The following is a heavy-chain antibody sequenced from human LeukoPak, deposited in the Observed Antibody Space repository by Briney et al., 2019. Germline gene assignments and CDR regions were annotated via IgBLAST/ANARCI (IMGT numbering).Heavy chain of an antibody. D-gene: IGHD3-10*01. V-gene: IGHV3-48*01. CDR3: ARSAVRGVACDY. CDR1: GFTFSGFS. J-gene: IGHJ4*02. Sequence: TGGSLRLPCTASGFTFSGFSMHWVRQAPGKGLEWLSYISTSSRSTYYADSVKGRFTISRDNAKNTLFLDMHSLRPGDSAVYYCARSAVRGVACDYWGQGTLLTVSS. CDR2: ISTSSRST.